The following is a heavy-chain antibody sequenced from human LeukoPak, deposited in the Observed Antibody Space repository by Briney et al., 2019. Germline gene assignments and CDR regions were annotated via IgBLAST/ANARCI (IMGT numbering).Heavy chain of an antibody. J-gene: IGHJ4*02. CDR3: ARGHESDYGDSDYFDY. D-gene: IGHD4-17*01. CDR2: INHSGST. Sequence: GSLRLSCAASGFTFSACAMTWVRQPPGKGLEWIGEINHSGSTNYNPSLKSRVTISVDTSKNQFSLKLSSVTAADTAVYYCARGHESDYGDSDYFDYWGQGTLVTVSS. V-gene: IGHV4-34*01. CDR1: GFTFSACA.